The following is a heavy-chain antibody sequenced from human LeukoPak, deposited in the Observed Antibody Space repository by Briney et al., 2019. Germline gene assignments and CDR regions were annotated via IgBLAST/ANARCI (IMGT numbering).Heavy chain of an antibody. CDR3: AKDSVITMVRGVIPRNPYFDY. CDR1: GFTFSSYA. Sequence: GGSLRLSCAASGFTFSSYAMSWVRQAPGKGLEWVSAISGSGGSTYYADSVKGRFTISRDNSKNTLYLQMNSLRAEDTAVYYCAKDSVITMVRGVIPRNPYFDYWGQGTLVTVSP. J-gene: IGHJ4*02. D-gene: IGHD3-10*01. V-gene: IGHV3-23*01. CDR2: ISGSGGST.